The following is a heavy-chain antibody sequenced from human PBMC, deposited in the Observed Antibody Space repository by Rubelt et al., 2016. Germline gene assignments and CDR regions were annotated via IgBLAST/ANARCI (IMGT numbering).Heavy chain of an antibody. CDR3: ARGDSSSSEIDY. J-gene: IGHJ4*02. Sequence: YDGSNKYYADSVKGRFTISRDNSKNTLYLQMNSLRAEDTAVYYCARGDSSSSEIDYWGQGTLVTVSS. D-gene: IGHD6-6*01. CDR2: YDGSNK. V-gene: IGHV3-30*01.